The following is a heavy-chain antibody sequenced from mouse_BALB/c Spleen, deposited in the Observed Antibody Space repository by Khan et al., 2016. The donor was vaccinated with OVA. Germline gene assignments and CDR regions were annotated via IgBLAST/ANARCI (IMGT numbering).Heavy chain of an antibody. V-gene: IGHV9-3-1*01. CDR3: ARSASYLFLDV. CDR1: GYTFTNYG. J-gene: IGHJ1*01. D-gene: IGHD6-1*01. Sequence: QIQLVQSGPELKKPGETVKISCKASGYTFTNYGMNWVKQAPGKGLKWMGWINTYTGEPTYADDFKGRFAFSLETSANTAYLQINNLKNEDTATXFCARSASYLFLDVWGAGTTVTVPS. CDR2: INTYTGEP.